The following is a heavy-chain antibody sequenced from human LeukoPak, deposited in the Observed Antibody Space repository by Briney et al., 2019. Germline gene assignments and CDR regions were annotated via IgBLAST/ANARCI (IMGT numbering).Heavy chain of an antibody. CDR1: GGSISSYY. Sequence: SETLSLTCTVSGGSISSYYWSWIRQPAGKGLEWIGRIYTSGSTNYNPSLKSRVTMSVNTSKNQFSLKLSSVTAADTAVYYCARGMITFGGVIVTARYFDYWGQGTLVTVSS. V-gene: IGHV4-4*07. CDR3: ARGMITFGGVIVTARYFDY. CDR2: IYTSGST. J-gene: IGHJ4*02. D-gene: IGHD3-16*02.